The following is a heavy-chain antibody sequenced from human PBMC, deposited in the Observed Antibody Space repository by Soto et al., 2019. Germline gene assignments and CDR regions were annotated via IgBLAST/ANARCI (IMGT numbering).Heavy chain of an antibody. D-gene: IGHD3-22*01. CDR2: ISGSGGST. CDR1: GFTFSSYA. Sequence: EVQLLESGGGLVQPGGSLRLSCAASGFTFSSYAMSWVRQAPGKGLEWVSAISGSGGSTYYADSVKGRFTISRDNSKNTLYLQMNSLRAEDTAVYYCAKEALITMIVVGGSWFDPWGQGTLVTVSS. V-gene: IGHV3-23*01. J-gene: IGHJ5*02. CDR3: AKEALITMIVVGGSWFDP.